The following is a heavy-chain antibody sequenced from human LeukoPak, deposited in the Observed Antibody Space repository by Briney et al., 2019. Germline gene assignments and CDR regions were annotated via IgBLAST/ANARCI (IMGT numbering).Heavy chain of an antibody. CDR3: ARDIVVVVAATQGGDWFDP. D-gene: IGHD2-15*01. CDR2: INPNSGGT. V-gene: IGHV1-2*06. CDR1: GYTFTGYY. J-gene: IGHJ5*02. Sequence: ASVKVSCKASGYTFTGYYMHWVLQAPGQGLEWMGRINPNSGGTNYAQKFQGRVTMTRDTSISTAYMELSRLRSDDTAVYYCARDIVVVVAATQGGDWFDPWGQGTLVTVSS.